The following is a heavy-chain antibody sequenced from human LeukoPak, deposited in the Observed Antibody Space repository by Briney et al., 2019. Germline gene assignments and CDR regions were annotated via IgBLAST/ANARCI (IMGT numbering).Heavy chain of an antibody. J-gene: IGHJ4*02. D-gene: IGHD2-21*02. CDR2: ISAYNGNT. Sequence: ASVNVSCKASGYTFTSYGISWVRQAPGQGLEWMGWISAYNGNTNYAQKLQGRATMTTDTPTSTAYMELRSLRSDDTAVYYCARDLGVVVTAGILDLDYWGQGTLVTVSS. CDR1: GYTFTSYG. CDR3: ARDLGVVVTAGILDLDY. V-gene: IGHV1-18*01.